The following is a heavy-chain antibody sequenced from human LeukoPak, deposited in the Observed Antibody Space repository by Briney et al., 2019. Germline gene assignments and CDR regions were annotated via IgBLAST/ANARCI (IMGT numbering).Heavy chain of an antibody. CDR3: ARIAAAGTAGDY. V-gene: IGHV3-43*02. Sequence: GGSLRLSCAASGFTFDDYAMHWVRQAPGKGLEWVSLISGDGGSTYYADSVKGRFTISRDNAKNSLYLQMSSLRAEDTAVYYCARIAAAGTAGDYWGQGTLVSVSS. CDR2: ISGDGGST. CDR1: GFTFDDYA. J-gene: IGHJ4*02. D-gene: IGHD6-13*01.